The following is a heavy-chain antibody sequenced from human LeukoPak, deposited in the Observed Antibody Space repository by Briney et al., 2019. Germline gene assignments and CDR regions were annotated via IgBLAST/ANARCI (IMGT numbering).Heavy chain of an antibody. V-gene: IGHV4-61*02. Sequence: PSETLSLTCTVSGGSISSGSYYWSWIRQPAGKGLEWIGRIYTSGSTNYNPSLKSRVTISVDTSKNQFSLKLSSVTAADTAVYYCARDSCSGGSCWEDYWGQGTLVTASS. J-gene: IGHJ4*02. D-gene: IGHD2-15*01. CDR1: GGSISSGSYY. CDR2: IYTSGST. CDR3: ARDSCSGGSCWEDY.